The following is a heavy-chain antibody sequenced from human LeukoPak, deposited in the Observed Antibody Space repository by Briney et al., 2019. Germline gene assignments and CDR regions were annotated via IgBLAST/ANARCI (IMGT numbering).Heavy chain of an antibody. V-gene: IGHV3-30*18. CDR2: LKHDDEI. J-gene: IGHJ4*02. CDR1: GFTVGATD. CDR3: TKLGPVSGTIDY. Sequence: SGGSLRLSCVASGFTVGATDMYWVRRAPGKRLEWVAVLKHDDEIHYMDSVRGRFTISRDNSKNTLLLDMDGLRPEDTATYYCTKLGPVSGTIDYWGQGTLVTVSS. D-gene: IGHD1-26*01.